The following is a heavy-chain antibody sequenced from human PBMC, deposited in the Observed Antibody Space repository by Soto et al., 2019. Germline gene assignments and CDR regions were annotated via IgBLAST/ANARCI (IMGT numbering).Heavy chain of an antibody. CDR3: ARMGYYDSSGYYHSGMDV. Sequence: QVTLKESGPVLVKPTETLTLTCTVSGLSLSNARMGVSWIRQPTGKALEWLAHIFSNDEKAYRTSLKRRLTISKDTSKSQVVLTMTNMDPVDTATYYCARMGYYDSSGYYHSGMDVLGQGTTVTFSS. D-gene: IGHD3-22*01. CDR2: IFSNDEK. V-gene: IGHV2-26*01. CDR1: GLSLSNARMG. J-gene: IGHJ6*02.